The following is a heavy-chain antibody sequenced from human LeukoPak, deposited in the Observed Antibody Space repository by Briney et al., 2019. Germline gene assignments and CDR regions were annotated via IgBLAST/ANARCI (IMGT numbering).Heavy chain of an antibody. D-gene: IGHD1-20*01. CDR1: GGSISSSYSY. V-gene: IGHV4-39*07. Sequence: SETLSLTCTVSGGSISSSYSYWGWIRQPPGKGLEWIGRIYTSGSTNYNPSLKSRVTMSVDTSKNQFSLKLSSVTAADTAVYYCARGYPYGDNWNLFDYWGQGTLVTVSS. J-gene: IGHJ4*02. CDR3: ARGYPYGDNWNLFDY. CDR2: IYTSGST.